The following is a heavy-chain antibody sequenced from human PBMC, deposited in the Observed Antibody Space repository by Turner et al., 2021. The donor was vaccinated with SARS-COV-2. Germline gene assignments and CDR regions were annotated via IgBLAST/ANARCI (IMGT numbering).Heavy chain of an antibody. J-gene: IGHJ6*02. V-gene: IGHV3-21*01. Sequence: EVQLVESGGGLVKPGGSLRLPCAASEFTFNNYSMNWVRQAPGKGLEWVSSISSSSSYIYYADSAKGRVTISRDNAKNSVYLQMNSLRAEDTAVYYCARDRIVRNWNDVPKPTYGMDVWGQGTTVTVSS. CDR2: ISSSSSYI. D-gene: IGHD1-20*01. CDR1: EFTFNNYS. CDR3: ARDRIVRNWNDVPKPTYGMDV.